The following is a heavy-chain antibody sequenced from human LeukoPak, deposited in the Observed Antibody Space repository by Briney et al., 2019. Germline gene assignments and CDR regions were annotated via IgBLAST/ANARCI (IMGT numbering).Heavy chain of an antibody. CDR3: ARDPGNYYYGMDA. D-gene: IGHD3-10*01. CDR2: IKQDGSEK. Sequence: GGSLRLSCAASGFTFSSYWMSWVRQAPGKGLEWVANIKQDGSEKYYVDSVKGRFTISRDNAKNSLYLQMNSLRAEDTAVYYCARDPGNYYYGMDAWGQGTTVTVS. V-gene: IGHV3-7*01. J-gene: IGHJ6*02. CDR1: GFTFSSYW.